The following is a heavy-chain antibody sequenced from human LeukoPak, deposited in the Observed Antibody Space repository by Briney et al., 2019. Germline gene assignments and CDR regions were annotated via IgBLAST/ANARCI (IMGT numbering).Heavy chain of an antibody. CDR1: GFTFSSYT. CDR2: ISYDGSNK. V-gene: IGHV3-30*01. Sequence: GVSLRLSCAASGFTFSSYTMHWVRQAPGKGLEWVAVISYDGSNKYYADSVKGRFTISRDTSKNTLYLQMNSLRAEDTAVYSCARAFYRFGVVTGWFDPWGQGTLVTVSS. D-gene: IGHD3-3*01. J-gene: IGHJ5*02. CDR3: ARAFYRFGVVTGWFDP.